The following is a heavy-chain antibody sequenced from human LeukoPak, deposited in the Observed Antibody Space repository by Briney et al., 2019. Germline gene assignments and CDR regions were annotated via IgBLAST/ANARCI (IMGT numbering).Heavy chain of an antibody. CDR3: VRDLMGSGSTTAYLHH. D-gene: IGHD1-1*01. CDR1: GFTSSDYS. V-gene: IGHV3-21*01. CDR2: ISLSSRHV. Sequence: PGGSLRLSCAASGFTSSDYSTNWVRQAPGKGLEWVSSISLSSRHVYYAGSVKGRFTISRDNAKNSLYLQMNRLRAEDMAVYFCVRDLMGSGSTTAYLHHWGQGTLVTVSS. J-gene: IGHJ1*01.